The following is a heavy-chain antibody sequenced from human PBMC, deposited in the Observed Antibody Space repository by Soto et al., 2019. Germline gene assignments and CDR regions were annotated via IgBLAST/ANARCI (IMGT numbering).Heavy chain of an antibody. CDR3: VRGRGYCSSTSCYVYFDY. V-gene: IGHV3-21*01. J-gene: IGHJ4*01. CDR1: YFTLSPYT. CDR2: ISTRSTYI. D-gene: IGHD2-2*01. Sequence: PGGSLRLSCAASYFTLSPYTMSWVRQVPGKGLEGVSSISTRSTYIYYADSVKGRFTISRDNAKNSLSLQMNSLRAEDTAVYYCVRGRGYCSSTSCYVYFDYWGQGNLVTVSS.